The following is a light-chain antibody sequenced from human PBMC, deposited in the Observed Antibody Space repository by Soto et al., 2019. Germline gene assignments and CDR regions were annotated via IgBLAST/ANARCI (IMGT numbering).Light chain of an antibody. CDR1: SSDVGAYNY. CDR2: EVN. CDR3: TSYAGGNNV. J-gene: IGLJ1*01. V-gene: IGLV2-8*01. Sequence: QSVLTQPPSASGSPGQSVTISCSGTSSDVGAYNYVSWYQQHPGKVPKLMVYEVNKRPSGVPDRFSGSKSGNMASLTVSGLQAEDEADYYCTSYAGGNNVFGTGTKVTVL.